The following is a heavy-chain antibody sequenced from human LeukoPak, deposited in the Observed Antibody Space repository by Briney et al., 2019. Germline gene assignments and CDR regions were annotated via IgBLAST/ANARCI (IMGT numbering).Heavy chain of an antibody. CDR3: ARDEYCSGGSCYSDY. CDR1: GGTFSSYA. Sequence: SVRVSCKASGGTFSSYAISWVRQAPGQGLEWMGRIIPILGIANYAQKFQGRVTITADKSTSTAYMELSSLRSEDTAVYYCARDEYCSGGSCYSDYWGQGTLVTVSS. J-gene: IGHJ4*02. CDR2: IIPILGIA. D-gene: IGHD2-15*01. V-gene: IGHV1-69*10.